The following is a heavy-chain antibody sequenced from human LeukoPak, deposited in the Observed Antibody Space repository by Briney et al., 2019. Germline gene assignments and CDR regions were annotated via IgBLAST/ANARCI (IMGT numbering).Heavy chain of an antibody. D-gene: IGHD3-22*01. V-gene: IGHV3-23*01. Sequence: GASLRLSCAASGFTFSSYAMNWVRQAPGKGLEWVSTISGSGGSTYYADSVKGRFTISRDNPKNTLYLQTNSLRAEDTAIYYCAKRPGGFYYDSSDYYDYWGQGTLVTVSS. CDR3: AKRPGGFYYDSSDYYDY. CDR2: ISGSGGST. CDR1: GFTFSSYA. J-gene: IGHJ4*02.